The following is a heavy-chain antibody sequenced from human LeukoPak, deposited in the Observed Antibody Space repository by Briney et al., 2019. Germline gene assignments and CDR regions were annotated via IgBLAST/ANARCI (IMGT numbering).Heavy chain of an antibody. V-gene: IGHV1-69*01. CDR3: ARGARYYDFWSGYSYYFDY. CDR1: GGTFRSYV. J-gene: IGHJ4*02. Sequence: ASVKVSCKASGGTFRSYVITWVRQAPGQGLEWMGGIIPIFGRADYAQKFQGRVMITADESTSTAYMELSSLRSEGTAVYYCARGARYYDFWSGYSYYFDYWGQGTLVTVSS. D-gene: IGHD3-3*01. CDR2: IIPIFGRA.